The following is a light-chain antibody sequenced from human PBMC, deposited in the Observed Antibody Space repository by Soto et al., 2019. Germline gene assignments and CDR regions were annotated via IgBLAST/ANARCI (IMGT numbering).Light chain of an antibody. CDR1: QRVSSSY. CDR3: EKDGSSPPS. J-gene: IGKJ4*01. CDR2: AAS. Sequence: EIGFTQSPGTLSLSPGERATLSCRASQRVSSSYLAWYQQTPGQAPRLLIDAASTSAAAIPDRFSGSGSRTDFTLTIRSLRPDDCAVYYCEKDGSSPPSVGGGTMVEIK. V-gene: IGKV3-20*01.